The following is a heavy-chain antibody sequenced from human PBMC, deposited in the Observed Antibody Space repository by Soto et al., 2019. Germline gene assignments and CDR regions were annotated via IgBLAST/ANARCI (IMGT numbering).Heavy chain of an antibody. Sequence: PSETLSLTCTVSGVSISSGDYYWSWIRQTPGKGLEWIGYIYYSENTYYNPSLKSRVAISGDTSKNQFSLRLTSVTAADTAVYYCARLGAYYQSLDPWGPGTLVTVSS. D-gene: IGHD3-22*01. J-gene: IGHJ5*02. CDR3: ARLGAYYQSLDP. CDR1: GVSISSGDYY. CDR2: IYYSENT. V-gene: IGHV4-30-4*01.